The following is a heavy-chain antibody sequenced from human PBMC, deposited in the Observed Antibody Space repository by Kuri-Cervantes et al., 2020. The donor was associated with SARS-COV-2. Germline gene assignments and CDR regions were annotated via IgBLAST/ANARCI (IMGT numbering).Heavy chain of an antibody. D-gene: IGHD1-1*01. CDR3: VRDGDHWNFDY. CDR2: INPDGGYA. V-gene: IGHV3-74*01. Sequence: GGSLRLSCAASGFTFSGHWIHWVRQAPGKGLVWVSRINPDGGYANNADSVKGRFTLSRDNAKNMLFLQMNSLRAEDTAVYYCVRDGDHWNFDYWGQGTLVTVSS. J-gene: IGHJ4*02. CDR1: GFTFSGHW.